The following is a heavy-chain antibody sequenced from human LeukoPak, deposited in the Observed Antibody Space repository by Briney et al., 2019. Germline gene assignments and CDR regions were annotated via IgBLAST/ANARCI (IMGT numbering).Heavy chain of an antibody. V-gene: IGHV3-23*01. CDR2: ITGSDGST. Sequence: GGSLRLSCAASGFTFSSYAMSWVRQAPGKGLEWVSRITGSDGSTYYADSVKGRFTISRDDSKNTLYLQMNSLRAEDTAVYHCANENRAEWFNYFAYWGQGNLVTVSS. CDR1: GFTFSSYA. CDR3: ANENRAEWFNYFAY. D-gene: IGHD3-3*01. J-gene: IGHJ4*02.